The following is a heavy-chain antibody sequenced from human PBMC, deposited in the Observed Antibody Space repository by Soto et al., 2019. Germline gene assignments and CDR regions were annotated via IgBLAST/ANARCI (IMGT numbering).Heavy chain of an antibody. CDR1: GFTFSSYA. CDR2: ISGSGGST. CDR3: AKASGYSSSWPDY. Sequence: GGSLRLSCAASGFTFSSYAMIWVRQAPGKGLEWVSAISGSGGSTYYAGSVKGRFTISRDNSKNTLYLQMNSLRAEDTAVYYCAKASGYSSSWPDYWGQGTLVTVSS. V-gene: IGHV3-23*01. J-gene: IGHJ4*02. D-gene: IGHD6-13*01.